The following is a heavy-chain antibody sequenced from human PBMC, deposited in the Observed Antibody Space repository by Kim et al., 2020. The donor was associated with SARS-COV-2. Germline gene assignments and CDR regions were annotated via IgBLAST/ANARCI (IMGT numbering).Heavy chain of an antibody. CDR2: IYPGDSDT. V-gene: IGHV5-51*01. D-gene: IGHD1-26*01. CDR3: ASSWFGGSYDRLDAFDI. Sequence: GESLKISCKGSGYSFTSYWIGWVRQMPGKGLEWMGIIYPGDSDTRYSPSFQGQVTISADKSISTAYLQWSSLKASDTAMYYCASSWFGGSYDRLDAFDIWGQGTMVTVSS. CDR1: GYSFTSYW. J-gene: IGHJ3*02.